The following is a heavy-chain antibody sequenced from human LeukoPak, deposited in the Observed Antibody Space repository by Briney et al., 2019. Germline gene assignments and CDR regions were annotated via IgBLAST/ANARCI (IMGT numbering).Heavy chain of an antibody. CDR2: IYTSGST. CDR3: AREEGGAYYDFWSGYYNWFDP. V-gene: IGHV4-4*07. CDR1: GGSISSYS. D-gene: IGHD3-3*01. Sequence: PSGTLSLTCTVSGGSISSYSRSWIRQPAGKGLEWIGRIYTSGSTHYTPSLKSRVTMSVDTSKNQSSLKLSSVTAADTAVYYCAREEGGAYYDFWSGYYNWFDPWGQGTLVTVSS. J-gene: IGHJ5*02.